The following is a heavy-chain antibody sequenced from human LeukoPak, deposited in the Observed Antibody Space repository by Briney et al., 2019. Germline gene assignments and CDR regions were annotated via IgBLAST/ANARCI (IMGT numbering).Heavy chain of an antibody. J-gene: IGHJ4*02. Sequence: GGSLRLSCAASGFTFSNYGIYWVRQAPGKGLEWVAIISYDGTNKYYADSVKGRFTISSDNSKNTLYLQMNSLRAEDTAMYYCAKEEGVMAIAGSPSGYWGQGTLVTVSS. CDR2: ISYDGTNK. V-gene: IGHV3-30*18. D-gene: IGHD2-21*01. CDR1: GFTFSNYG. CDR3: AKEEGVMAIAGSPSGY.